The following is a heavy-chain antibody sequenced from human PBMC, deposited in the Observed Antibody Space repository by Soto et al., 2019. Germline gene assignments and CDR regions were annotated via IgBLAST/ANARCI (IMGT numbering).Heavy chain of an antibody. J-gene: IGHJ6*02. Sequence: QVQLVESGGGLVKPGGSLRLSCAASGVTFSDFYINWIRQAPGKGLEWVSYISRSGSTIYYADSVKGRFTISRDNAKNSLYLQMNSLRAEDTAVYYCAREYSSLHYYYGMDVWGQGTTVTVSS. CDR2: ISRSGSTI. D-gene: IGHD6-6*01. V-gene: IGHV3-11*01. CDR1: GVTFSDFY. CDR3: AREYSSLHYYYGMDV.